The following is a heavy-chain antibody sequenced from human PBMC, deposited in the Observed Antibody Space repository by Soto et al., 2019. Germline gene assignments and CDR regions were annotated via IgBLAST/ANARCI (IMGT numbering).Heavy chain of an antibody. V-gene: IGHV1-8*01. CDR2: MNPNSGNT. CDR1: GYTFTSYD. CDR3: ARGDVVRGVSQMDV. Sequence: QVQLVQSGAEVKKPGASVKVSCKASGYTFTSYDINWVRQATGQGLEWMGWMNPNSGNTGYAQKFQGRDTMTRNTSISTAYMELRSLRSVDTAVYYCARGDVVRGVSQMDVWGKGTTVTVSS. D-gene: IGHD3-10*01. J-gene: IGHJ6*04.